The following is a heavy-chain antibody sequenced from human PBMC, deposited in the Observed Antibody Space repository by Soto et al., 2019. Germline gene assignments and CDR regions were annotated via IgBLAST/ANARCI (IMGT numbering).Heavy chain of an antibody. CDR3: ARGWEPITMIVVVNPYFDY. Sequence: GASEKVSCKASGYTFTSYYMHWVRQAPGQGLEWMGIINPSGGSTSYAQKFQGRVTMTRDTSTSTVYMELSSLRSEDTAVYYCARGWEPITMIVVVNPYFDYWGQGTLVTVSS. CDR1: GYTFTSYY. V-gene: IGHV1-46*01. CDR2: INPSGGST. J-gene: IGHJ4*02. D-gene: IGHD3-22*01.